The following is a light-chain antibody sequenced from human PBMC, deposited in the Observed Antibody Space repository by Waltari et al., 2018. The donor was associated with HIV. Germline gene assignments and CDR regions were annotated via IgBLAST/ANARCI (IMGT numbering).Light chain of an antibody. CDR1: TSAVGGYNS. V-gene: IGLV2-14*03. CDR3: SSYTSSDTVV. Sequence: QSALTQPASVSGSPGQSITISCPGTTSAVGGYNSVSWYQQPPAKAPKIVILDVSNRPSGVSNRFSGSKSGNTASLTISGLQAEDEAYYYCSSYTSSDTVVFGGGTKVTVL. CDR2: DVS. J-gene: IGLJ2*01.